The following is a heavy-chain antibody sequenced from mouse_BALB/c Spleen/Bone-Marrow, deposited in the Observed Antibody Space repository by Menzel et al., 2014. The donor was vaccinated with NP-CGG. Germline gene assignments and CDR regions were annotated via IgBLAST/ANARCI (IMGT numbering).Heavy chain of an antibody. CDR3: ARGGGYDYGSWFAY. CDR1: GFTFSSYA. J-gene: IGHJ3*01. V-gene: IGHV5-6-5*01. D-gene: IGHD2-4*01. Sequence: VKLVESGGGLVKPGGSLKLSCAASGFTFSSYAMSWVRQTPEKRLEWVASISSGGSTYYPDSVKGRFTISRDNARNVLYLQMSSLRSEDTAMYYCARGGGYDYGSWFAYWGQGTLVTVSA. CDR2: ISSGGST.